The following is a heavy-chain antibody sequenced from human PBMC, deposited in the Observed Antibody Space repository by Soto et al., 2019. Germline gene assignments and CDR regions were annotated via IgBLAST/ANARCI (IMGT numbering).Heavy chain of an antibody. J-gene: IGHJ6*01. D-gene: IGHD2-2*02. Sequence: EVQLVESGGGLVLPGGSPRLSCAASGFIFSSSWMTWVRQAPWKGLEWVANIKPDGSEVYYADSMKGRFTISRDNARNSLYLQMSSLRAEDTAVYYCTRESLLKSIPIYRYFYYAMDVWGQGTTVIVSS. CDR3: TRESLLKSIPIYRYFYYAMDV. V-gene: IGHV3-7*03. CDR1: GFIFSSSW. CDR2: IKPDGSEV.